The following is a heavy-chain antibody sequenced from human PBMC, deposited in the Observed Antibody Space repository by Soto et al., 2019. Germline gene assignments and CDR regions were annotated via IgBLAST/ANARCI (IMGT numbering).Heavy chain of an antibody. D-gene: IGHD3-9*01. CDR1: GFTFSSYG. Sequence: GGSLRLSCAASGFTFSSYGMHWVRQAPGKGLEWVAVIWYDGSNKYYADSVKGRFTISRDNSKNTLYLQMNSLRAEDTAVYYCARDRHDILTGYYPKYYYYGMDVWGKGT. CDR2: IWYDGSNK. J-gene: IGHJ6*04. CDR3: ARDRHDILTGYYPKYYYYGMDV. V-gene: IGHV3-33*01.